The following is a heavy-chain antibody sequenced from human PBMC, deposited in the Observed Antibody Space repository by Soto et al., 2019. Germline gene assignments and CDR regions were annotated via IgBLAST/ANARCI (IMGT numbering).Heavy chain of an antibody. CDR3: ARXQMATNTKLGHYYCYGMDV. V-gene: IGHV3-23*01. D-gene: IGHD5-12*01. Sequence: GGSLRLSCAASGFTFSSYAMSWVRQAPGKGLEWVSAISGSGGSTYYADSVKGRFTISRDNSKNTLYLQMNSLRAEDTAVYYCARXQMATNTKLGHYYCYGMDVWGQGTTVTVS. CDR2: ISGSGGST. CDR1: GFTFSSYA. J-gene: IGHJ6*02.